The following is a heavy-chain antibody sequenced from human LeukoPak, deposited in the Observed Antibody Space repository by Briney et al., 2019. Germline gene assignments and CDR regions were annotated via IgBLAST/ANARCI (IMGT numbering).Heavy chain of an antibody. J-gene: IGHJ4*02. CDR1: GFTFSSYG. D-gene: IGHD5-12*01. CDR2: ISYDGSNK. Sequence: GGSLRLSCAASGFTFSSYGMSWVRQAPGKGLEWVAVISYDGSNKYYADSVKGRFTISRDNSKNTLYLQMNSLRAEDTAVYYCARGPSGYHNTGGQGTLVTVSS. CDR3: ARGPSGYHNT. V-gene: IGHV3-30*03.